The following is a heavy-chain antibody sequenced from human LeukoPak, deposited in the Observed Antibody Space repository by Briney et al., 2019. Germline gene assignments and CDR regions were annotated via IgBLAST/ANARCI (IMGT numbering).Heavy chain of an antibody. V-gene: IGHV4-34*01. J-gene: IGHJ6*03. Sequence: SETLSLTCTVSGGSISSYYWSWIRQPPGKGLEWIGEINHSGSTNYNPSLKSRVTISVDTSKNQFSLKLSSVTAADTAVYYCARLTYRPIGGRREYSSSSRPPYYYYYMDVWGKGTTVTVSS. CDR1: GGSISSYY. D-gene: IGHD6-6*01. CDR2: INHSGST. CDR3: ARLTYRPIGGRREYSSSSRPPYYYYYMDV.